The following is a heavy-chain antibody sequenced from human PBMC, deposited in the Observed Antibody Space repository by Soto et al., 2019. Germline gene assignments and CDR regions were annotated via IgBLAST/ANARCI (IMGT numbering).Heavy chain of an antibody. Sequence: PGRSLRLSCAASGFTFSSYAMSWVRQAPGKGLEWVSAISGSGGTTYYADSVKGRFTFSRDNSKNTLYLQMNSLRAEDTAVYYCAKTANGWFSAFDIWGQGTMVTVSS. J-gene: IGHJ3*02. D-gene: IGHD6-19*01. V-gene: IGHV3-23*01. CDR2: ISGSGGTT. CDR1: GFTFSSYA. CDR3: AKTANGWFSAFDI.